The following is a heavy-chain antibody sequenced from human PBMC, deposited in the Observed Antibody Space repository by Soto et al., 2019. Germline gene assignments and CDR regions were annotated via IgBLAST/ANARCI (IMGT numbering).Heavy chain of an antibody. J-gene: IGHJ6*02. CDR3: AKDGSHLAVAGTSPTSYFYGLSI. V-gene: IGHV3-30*18. CDR1: GFTFSVYG. CDR2: VSYDGSIK. Sequence: ESGGGVVQPGRSLRLSCAASGFTFSVYGMHWVRQAPGKGLEWVALVSYDGSIKYYADSVKGRFTISRDNSKNTRYLQMNSLRVEDTAVYYCAKDGSHLAVAGTSPTSYFYGLSIWGQGTTVTGSS. D-gene: IGHD6-19*01.